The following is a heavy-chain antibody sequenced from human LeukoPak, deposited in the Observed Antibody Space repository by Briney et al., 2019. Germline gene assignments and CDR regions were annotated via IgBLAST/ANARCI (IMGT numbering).Heavy chain of an antibody. Sequence: PGGSLRLSCAASGFTFSRYSMNWVRQAPGKGLEWVSHISSSSSTIYYADSVKGRFTISRDNAKNSLYLQMNSLRAEDTAVYSCARVSVGEYQLLWLDYWGQGTLVTVSS. CDR3: ARVSVGEYQLLWLDY. J-gene: IGHJ4*02. D-gene: IGHD2-2*01. CDR1: GFTFSRYS. V-gene: IGHV3-48*01. CDR2: ISSSSSTI.